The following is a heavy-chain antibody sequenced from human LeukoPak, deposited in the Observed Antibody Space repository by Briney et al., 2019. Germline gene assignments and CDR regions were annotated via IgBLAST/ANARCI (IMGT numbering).Heavy chain of an antibody. D-gene: IGHD2-2*03. CDR1: GFTFSNYW. Sequence: GGSLRLSCEASGFTFSNYWMSWARQAPGKGLEWVANIKFDGGEKYYTDSVRGRFTVSRDNAKKSLHLEMSRLRAEDTAVYYCARDGYFFAMDVWGQGTTVTVSS. CDR3: ARDGYFFAMDV. J-gene: IGHJ6*02. CDR2: IKFDGGEK. V-gene: IGHV3-7*03.